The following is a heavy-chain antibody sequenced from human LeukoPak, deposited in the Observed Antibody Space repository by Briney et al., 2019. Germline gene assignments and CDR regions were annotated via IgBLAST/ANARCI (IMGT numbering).Heavy chain of an antibody. Sequence: PSETLSLTCTVSGGSITNYYWSWIRQPPGKGLEYIGYIFYTGTTNYIPSLKSRVTISVDTSKNQFSLSLNSVTAADTAVYYCVRSKSGTYGWFDPWGQGTLVTVSS. D-gene: IGHD4-17*01. J-gene: IGHJ5*02. V-gene: IGHV4-59*01. CDR3: VRSKSGTYGWFDP. CDR2: IFYTGTT. CDR1: GGSITNYY.